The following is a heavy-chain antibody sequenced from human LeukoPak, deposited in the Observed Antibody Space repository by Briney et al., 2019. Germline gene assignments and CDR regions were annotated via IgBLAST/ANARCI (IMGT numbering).Heavy chain of an antibody. D-gene: IGHD3-10*01. J-gene: IGHJ4*02. CDR3: ARGFYGSGSRFFDY. V-gene: IGHV4-34*01. Sequence: SETLSLTCAVYGGSFSGYHWSWIRQPPGKGLEWIGEINHSGSTSYNPSLKSRVTISVDTSKNQFSLKLSSVTAADTAVYYCARGFYGSGSRFFDYWGQGTLVTVSS. CDR2: INHSGST. CDR1: GGSFSGYH.